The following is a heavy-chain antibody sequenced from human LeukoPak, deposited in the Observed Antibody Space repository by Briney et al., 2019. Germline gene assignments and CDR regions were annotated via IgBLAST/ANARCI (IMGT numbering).Heavy chain of an antibody. J-gene: IGHJ3*02. CDR1: GFTFSDYY. V-gene: IGHV3-33*08. CDR2: IWYDGSNK. D-gene: IGHD1-26*01. Sequence: PGGSLRLSCAASGFTFSDYYMSWIRQAPGKGLEWVAVIWYDGSNKYYADSVKGRFTISRDNSKNTLYLQMNSLRAEDTAVYYCARDSPGRWELMGAFDIWGQGTMVTVSS. CDR3: ARDSPGRWELMGAFDI.